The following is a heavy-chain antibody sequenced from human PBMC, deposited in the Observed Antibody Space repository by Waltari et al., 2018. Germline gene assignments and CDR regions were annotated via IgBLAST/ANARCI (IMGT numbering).Heavy chain of an antibody. CDR2: ISYDGSNK. CDR3: AKTYYDFWSGDP. CDR1: GFSFSCHG. Sequence: QVQLVESGGGVVQPGRSLRLSCAASGFSFSCHGMHWVRQAPGKGLEWVAVISYDGSNKYYADSVKGRFTISRDNSKNTLYLQMNSLRAEDTAVYYCAKTYYDFWSGDPWGQGTLVTVSS. V-gene: IGHV3-30*18. D-gene: IGHD3-3*01. J-gene: IGHJ5*02.